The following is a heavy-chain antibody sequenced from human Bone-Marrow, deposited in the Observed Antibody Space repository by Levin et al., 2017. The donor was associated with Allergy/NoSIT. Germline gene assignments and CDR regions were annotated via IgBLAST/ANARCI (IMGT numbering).Heavy chain of an antibody. Sequence: ASETLSLTCNVSGGSISGYYWSWIRLPAGKGLEWIGRMYSNGNSDYNPSLRSRVILSVDTSNNQFSLKLSSVTAADTAIYYCARGLMDREGSDAFDVWGQGTLVTV. D-gene: IGHD3-10*01. J-gene: IGHJ3*01. CDR2: MYSNGNS. V-gene: IGHV4-4*07. CDR3: ARGLMDREGSDAFDV. CDR1: GGSISGYY.